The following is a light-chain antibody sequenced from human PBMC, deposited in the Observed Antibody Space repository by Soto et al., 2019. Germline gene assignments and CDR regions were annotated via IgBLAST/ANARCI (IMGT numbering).Light chain of an antibody. V-gene: IGLV1-44*01. CDR1: TSNLGGNT. J-gene: IGLJ2*01. CDR3: AAWDDSLNAVV. Sequence: QSVLTQPPSVSGTPGRKVSISCSGSTSNLGGNTVNWYQQLPGTAPKLLIYTNNQRPSGVPDRFSGSKSGTSASLAISGLRSEDEADFYCAAWDDSLNAVVFGGGTKLTVL. CDR2: TNN.